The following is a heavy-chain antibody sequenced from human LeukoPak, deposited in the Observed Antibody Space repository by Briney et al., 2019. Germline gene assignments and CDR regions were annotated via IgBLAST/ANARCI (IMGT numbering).Heavy chain of an antibody. V-gene: IGHV3-33*06. CDR2: IWYDGSNK. Sequence: GGSLRLSCAASGFTFSSYGMHWVRQAPGRGLEWVALIWYDGSNKYYADSVKGRLTISRDSSKNALPLQLNSLRPEDTALYYCAKHFCTGLDCSLFDSWGQGTLVTVSS. CDR1: GFTFSSYG. CDR3: AKHFCTGLDCSLFDS. D-gene: IGHD3/OR15-3a*01. J-gene: IGHJ4*02.